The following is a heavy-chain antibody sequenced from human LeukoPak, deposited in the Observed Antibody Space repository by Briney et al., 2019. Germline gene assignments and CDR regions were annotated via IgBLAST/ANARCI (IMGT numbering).Heavy chain of an antibody. Sequence: GGSLRLSCAASGFMFSSYAMSWVRQAPGKGLEWVSGISSSGDNTYHADSVKGRLTISRDTSKKTLYLQTNRLRAEDTAVYYCAKARGYCSGGSCPFDYWGQGTLVTVSS. J-gene: IGHJ4*02. CDR3: AKARGYCSGGSCPFDY. D-gene: IGHD2-15*01. CDR1: GFMFSSYA. V-gene: IGHV3-23*01. CDR2: ISSSGDNT.